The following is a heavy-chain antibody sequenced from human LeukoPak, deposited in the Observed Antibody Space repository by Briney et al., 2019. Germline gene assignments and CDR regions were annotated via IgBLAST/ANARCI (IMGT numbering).Heavy chain of an antibody. CDR2: ISAYNGNT. V-gene: IGHV1-18*01. CDR3: ARGLGTYDSSELTWPMISF. D-gene: IGHD3-22*01. Sequence: ASVKVSCKASGYTFTSYGISWVRQAPGQGLEWMGWISAYNGNTNYAQKLQGRITLTRITSINTAYMELSALISEDTAVYYCARGLGTYDSSELTWPMISFWGQGTLVTVSS. CDR1: GYTFTSYG. J-gene: IGHJ4*02.